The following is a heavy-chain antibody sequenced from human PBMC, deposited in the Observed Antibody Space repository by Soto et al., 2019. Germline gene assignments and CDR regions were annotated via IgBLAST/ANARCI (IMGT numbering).Heavy chain of an antibody. V-gene: IGHV3-7*01. CDR3: AREIAYGDPADFDY. CDR2: IKQDGSEK. J-gene: IGHJ4*02. Sequence: EVQLVESGGGLVQPGGSLRLSCAASGFTFSSYWMSWVRQAPGKGLEWVANIKQDGSEKYYVDSVKGRFTISRDNAKNSLYLQMNSLRAEDTAVYYCAREIAYGDPADFDYWGQGTLVTVSS. CDR1: GFTFSSYW. D-gene: IGHD4-17*01.